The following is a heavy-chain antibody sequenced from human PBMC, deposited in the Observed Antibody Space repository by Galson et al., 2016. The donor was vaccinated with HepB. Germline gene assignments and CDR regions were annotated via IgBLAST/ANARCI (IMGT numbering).Heavy chain of an antibody. J-gene: IGHJ4*02. CDR3: ARERDCYGRRCSYYFDP. CDR2: TYYRSKWYN. CDR1: GDSVSTISAA. V-gene: IGHV6-1*01. Sequence: CAISGDSVSTISAAWNWVRQSPSRGLEWLGKTYYRSKWYNDYAESVTSRITINADASKNQSSLHLNSVTPEDTAVYYCARERDCYGRRCSYYFDPWGQGTLVTVSS. D-gene: IGHD2-15*01.